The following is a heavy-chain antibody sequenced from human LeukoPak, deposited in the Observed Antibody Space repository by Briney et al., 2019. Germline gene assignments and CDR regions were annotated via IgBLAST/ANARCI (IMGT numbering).Heavy chain of an antibody. CDR1: GFTFDDYA. CDR3: AKDMGRAGYSYGYYFGY. Sequence: GGSLRLSCAASGFTFDDYAMHWVRQAPGKGLEWVSLISWDGGSTYYADSVKGRFTISRDNSKNSLYLQMNSLRAEDTALYYCAKDMGRAGYSYGYYFGYWGQGTLVTVSS. CDR2: ISWDGGST. J-gene: IGHJ4*02. D-gene: IGHD5-18*01. V-gene: IGHV3-43D*03.